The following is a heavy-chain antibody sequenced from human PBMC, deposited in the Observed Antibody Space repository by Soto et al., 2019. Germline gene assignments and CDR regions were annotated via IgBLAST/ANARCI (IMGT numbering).Heavy chain of an antibody. V-gene: IGHV5-10-1*01. CDR3: ASHLARRVDYDGNSVYHGPDY. Sequence: PGESLKFSCKVSVYSFTSYWLSWVRQMRGQGLEWSGRIDPSDSYSSYSPSFHGHVTVSAYKPIRTAYLQSSSLKASDTAMYYCASHLARRVDYDGNSVYHGPDYWGQGTMVTVSS. D-gene: IGHD4-17*01. CDR2: IDPSDSYS. CDR1: VYSFTSYW. J-gene: IGHJ4*01.